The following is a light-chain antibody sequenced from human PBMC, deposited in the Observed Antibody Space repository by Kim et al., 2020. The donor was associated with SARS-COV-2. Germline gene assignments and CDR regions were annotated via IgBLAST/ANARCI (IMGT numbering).Light chain of an antibody. CDR3: SSYTTSSPVV. J-gene: IGLJ2*01. Sequence: GQSITISCTASSSAVGGFNYVSWYQQHPGKAPKLMIYDVSDRPSGVSIRFSGSKSGNTASLTISGLQAEDEADYYCSSYTTSSPVVFGGGTKLTVL. V-gene: IGLV2-14*03. CDR1: SSAVGGFNY. CDR2: DVS.